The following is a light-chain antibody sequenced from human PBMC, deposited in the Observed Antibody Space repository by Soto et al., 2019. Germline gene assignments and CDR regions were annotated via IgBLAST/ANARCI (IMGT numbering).Light chain of an antibody. CDR2: AAS. V-gene: IGKV1-9*01. CDR1: QGISSY. J-gene: IGKJ1*01. Sequence: DIQLTQSPSFLSASVGDRVTITCRASQGISSYLVWYQQKPGKAPKLLIYAASTLQSGVPSRFSGSGSGTEFTLTISSLQPEDCATYYCQQLNSYPRTFGQGTKVEIK. CDR3: QQLNSYPRT.